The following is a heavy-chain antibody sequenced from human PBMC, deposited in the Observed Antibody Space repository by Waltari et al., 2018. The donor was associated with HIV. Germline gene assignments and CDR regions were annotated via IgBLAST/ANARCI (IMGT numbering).Heavy chain of an antibody. CDR1: GGSISSGDYY. D-gene: IGHD3-3*01. CDR3: ARGLTIFGVVIIPWFDP. Sequence: QVQLQESGPGLVKPSQTLSLTCTVSGGSISSGDYYWSWIRQPPGKGLEWIGYIYYSGSTSYNPSLKRRVTISVDTSKNQFSLKLSSVTAADTAVYYCARGLTIFGVVIIPWFDPWGQGTLVTVSS. CDR2: IYYSGST. J-gene: IGHJ5*02. V-gene: IGHV4-30-4*01.